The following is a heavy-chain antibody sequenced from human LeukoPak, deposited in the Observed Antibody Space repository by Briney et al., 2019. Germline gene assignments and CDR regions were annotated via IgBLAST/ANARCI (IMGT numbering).Heavy chain of an antibody. CDR2: ISGSGGST. D-gene: IGHD5-24*01. V-gene: IGHV3-23*01. CDR3: ARRRDGYNSLGYFDY. CDR1: GFTFSSYA. Sequence: GGSLRLSCAASGFTFSSYAMNWVRQAPGKGLEWVSAISGSGGSTYYADSVKGRFTISRDNSKNTLYLQMNSLRAEDTAVYYCARRRDGYNSLGYFDYWGQGTLVAVSS. J-gene: IGHJ4*02.